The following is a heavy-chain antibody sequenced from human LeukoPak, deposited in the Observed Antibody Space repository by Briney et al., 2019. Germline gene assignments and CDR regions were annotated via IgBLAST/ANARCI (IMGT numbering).Heavy chain of an antibody. CDR2: ISSSGSTI. Sequence: QPGGSLRLSCAASGFTFSSYEMNWVRQAPGKGLEWVSYISSSGSTIYYADSVKGRFAISRDNAKNSLYLQMNSLRAEDTAVYYCAELGITMIGGVWGKGTTVTISS. V-gene: IGHV3-48*03. J-gene: IGHJ6*04. D-gene: IGHD3-10*02. CDR1: GFTFSSYE. CDR3: AELGITMIGGV.